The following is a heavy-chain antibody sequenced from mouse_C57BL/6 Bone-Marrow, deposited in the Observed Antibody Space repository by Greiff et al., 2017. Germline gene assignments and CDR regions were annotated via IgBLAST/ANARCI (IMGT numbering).Heavy chain of an antibody. D-gene: IGHD2-5*01. J-gene: IGHJ2*01. CDR3: ARRDDSKRGNFDY. V-gene: IGHV1-69*01. CDR2: LDPSDSYT. Sequence: QVQLQQPGAELVMPGASVKLSCKASGYTFTSYWMHWVKQRPGQGLEWIGELDPSDSYTNYNQKFKGKSTLTVDKSSSTAYMQLSSLTSEDSAVYYCARRDDSKRGNFDYWGQGTTLTVSS. CDR1: GYTFTSYW.